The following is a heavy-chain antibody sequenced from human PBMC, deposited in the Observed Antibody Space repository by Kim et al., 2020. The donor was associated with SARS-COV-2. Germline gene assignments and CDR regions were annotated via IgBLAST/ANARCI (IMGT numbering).Heavy chain of an antibody. D-gene: IGHD6-13*01. CDR1: GGSFSGYY. Sequence: SETLSLTCAVYGGSFSGYYWSWIRQPPGKGLEWIGEINHSGSTNYNPSLKSRVTISVDTSKNQFSLKLSSVTAADTAVYYCARGMTAGVYYYGMDVWGQGTTVTVSS. CDR3: ARGMTAGVYYYGMDV. V-gene: IGHV4-34*01. J-gene: IGHJ6*02. CDR2: INHSGST.